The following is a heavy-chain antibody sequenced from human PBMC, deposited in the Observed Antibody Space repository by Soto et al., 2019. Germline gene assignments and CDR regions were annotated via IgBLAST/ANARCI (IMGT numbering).Heavy chain of an antibody. CDR3: AKDRTGIGGGSRLYYYGMDV. Sequence: QVQLQESGPGLVKPSGTLSLTCAVSGASISGNYWSWIRQPPGKGLEWIGFVDDSGSTNYNPSLKSRVILSVETSKNQFSLKLRSVTAADTAVYYCAKDRTGIGGGSRLYYYGMDVWGQGTTVTVSS. D-gene: IGHD6-13*01. CDR1: GASISGNY. V-gene: IGHV4-59*01. J-gene: IGHJ6*02. CDR2: VDDSGST.